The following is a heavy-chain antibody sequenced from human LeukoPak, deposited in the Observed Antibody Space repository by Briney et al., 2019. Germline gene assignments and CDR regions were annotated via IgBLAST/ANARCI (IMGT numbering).Heavy chain of an antibody. CDR3: ARSLFPFFDY. CDR2: ISSGSSI. CDR1: GFTFSRYE. Sequence: GGSLRLSCAASGFTFSRYEMNWVRQAPGKGLEWVSYISSGSSIYYADSVKGRFTISRDNAKNLLFLQMNSLRAEDTAIYHCARSLFPFFDYWGQGSLVTVSS. V-gene: IGHV3-48*03. D-gene: IGHD3-3*01. J-gene: IGHJ4*02.